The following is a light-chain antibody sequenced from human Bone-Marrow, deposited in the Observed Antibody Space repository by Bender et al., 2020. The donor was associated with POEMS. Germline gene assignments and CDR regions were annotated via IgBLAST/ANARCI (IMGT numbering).Light chain of an antibody. CDR1: NSNIGTNA. J-gene: IGLJ3*02. CDR2: SDN. CDR3: AAWDAGLSGSV. V-gene: IGLV1-44*01. Sequence: QSVLTQPPSASGTPGQRVTISCSGSNSNIGTNAVNWYQQFPGTAPKLLIYSDNQRPSGVPDRFYAFKSGTSASLAISGLQSEDEADYYWAAWDAGLSGSVFGGGTKLTVL.